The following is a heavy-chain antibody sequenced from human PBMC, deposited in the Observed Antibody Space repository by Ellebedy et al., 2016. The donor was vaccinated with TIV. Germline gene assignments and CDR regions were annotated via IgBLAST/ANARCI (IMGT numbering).Heavy chain of an antibody. D-gene: IGHD3-3*01. V-gene: IGHV1-3*01. CDR1: GYTFTSYA. Sequence: AASVKVSCKASGYTFTSYAMHWVRQAPGQRRGGMGWINAGNGNTKYSQKSQGRVTITRDTSASTAYRELSSLRSEDTAVYYCARGGLVLRFLEWLLYLDYWGQGTLVTVSS. J-gene: IGHJ4*02. CDR3: ARGGLVLRFLEWLLYLDY. CDR2: INAGNGNT.